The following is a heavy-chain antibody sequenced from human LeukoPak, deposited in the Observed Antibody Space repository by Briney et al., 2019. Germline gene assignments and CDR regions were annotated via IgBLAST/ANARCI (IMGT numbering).Heavy chain of an antibody. CDR1: GYSLTSYW. CDR2: IYPGDSDT. V-gene: IGHV5-51*01. J-gene: IGHJ4*02. Sequence: GESLKILFKGTGYSLTSYWIGWVRQMPGKGLEWMGIIYPGDSDTRYSPSFQGQVTISADKSISTAYLQWSSLKASDTAMYYCARSDCSSTSCYDYWGQGTLVTVTS. CDR3: ARSDCSSTSCYDY. D-gene: IGHD2-2*01.